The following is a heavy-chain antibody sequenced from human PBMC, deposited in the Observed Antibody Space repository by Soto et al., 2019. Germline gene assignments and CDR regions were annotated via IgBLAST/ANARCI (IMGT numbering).Heavy chain of an antibody. V-gene: IGHV4-39*01. CDR3: ARHTAARSDFDY. D-gene: IGHD6-6*01. Sequence: SETLSLTCIVSGGSISSSSYYWGWIRQPPGKGLEWIGSIYYSGSTYYNPSLKSRVTISVDTSKNQFSLKLSSVTAADTAVYYGARHTAARSDFDYWGQGTLVTVSS. CDR2: IYYSGST. CDR1: GGSISSSSYY. J-gene: IGHJ4*02.